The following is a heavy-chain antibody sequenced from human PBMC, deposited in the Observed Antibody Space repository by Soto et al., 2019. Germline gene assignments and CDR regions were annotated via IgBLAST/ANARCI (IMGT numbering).Heavy chain of an antibody. CDR3: AGGGGWYEADAFDI. J-gene: IGHJ3*02. V-gene: IGHV3-11*01. CDR1: CFTRGAHG. D-gene: IGHD6-19*01. CDR2: LSPSGNTI. Sequence: PGGSLRLCCAASCFTRGAHGMSWIRQSPGKGVELVSFLSPSGNTIYYADFVKCRFSISRDNAKNSVFLQMNTLRVEDTAAYFCAGGGGWYEADAFDIGGLGAVVTVSS.